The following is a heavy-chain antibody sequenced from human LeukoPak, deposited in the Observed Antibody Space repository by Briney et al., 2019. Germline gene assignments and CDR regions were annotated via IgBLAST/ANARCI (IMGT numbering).Heavy chain of an antibody. Sequence: SETLSLTCTVSGGSISSYYWSWIRQPAGKGLEWIGRIYTSGSTNYNPSLKSRVTMPVDTSKNQFSLKLSSVTAADTAVYYCARAGHGYDSSGYYHDDAFDIWGQGTMVTVSS. V-gene: IGHV4-4*07. J-gene: IGHJ3*02. CDR3: ARAGHGYDSSGYYHDDAFDI. D-gene: IGHD3-22*01. CDR2: IYTSGST. CDR1: GGSISSYY.